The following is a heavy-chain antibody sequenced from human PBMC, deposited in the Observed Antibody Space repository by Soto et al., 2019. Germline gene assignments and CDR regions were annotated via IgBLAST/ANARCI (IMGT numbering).Heavy chain of an antibody. V-gene: IGHV3-33*01. CDR3: ARDYLDTAMVDYYFDY. J-gene: IGHJ4*02. CDR1: GFSFTSYR. CDR2: IWYDGSNK. D-gene: IGHD5-18*01. Sequence: GGSLRLSCPPSGFSFTSYRTHWVRQAPGKGLEWVAVIWYDGSNKYYEDSVKGRFTISRDNSKNTLYLQMNSLRAEDTAVYYCARDYLDTAMVDYYFDYWGQGTLVTVSS.